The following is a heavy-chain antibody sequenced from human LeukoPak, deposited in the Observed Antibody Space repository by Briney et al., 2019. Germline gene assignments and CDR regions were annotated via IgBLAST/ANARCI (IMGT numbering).Heavy chain of an antibody. D-gene: IGHD6-13*01. CDR2: IRRDGRDK. CDR3: AREGITAAGDDAFDI. V-gene: IGHV3-7*01. Sequence: PGGSLRLSCTASGFTFSRHYMSWVRQAPGKGLEWVATIRRDGRDKYFVDSVRGRFTISRDNTKNSLYLQMNSLRAEDTAVYYCAREGITAAGDDAFDIWGQGTMVTVSS. CDR1: GFTFSRHY. J-gene: IGHJ3*02.